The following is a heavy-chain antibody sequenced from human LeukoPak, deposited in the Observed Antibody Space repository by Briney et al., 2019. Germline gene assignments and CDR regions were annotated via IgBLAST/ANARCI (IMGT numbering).Heavy chain of an antibody. V-gene: IGHV4-39*07. D-gene: IGHD2-2*01. CDR1: GAFITTVDYY. CDR2: LSYRGST. Sequence: SETLSLTCTVSGAFITTVDYYWGWIRQPPGKGLEWIGSLSYRGSTFYNPSLGSRVTISGDTSKDQLSLKLSSVTAADTAVYYCARDLSIRTRAHFDYWGQGTLVTVSS. CDR3: ARDLSIRTRAHFDY. J-gene: IGHJ4*02.